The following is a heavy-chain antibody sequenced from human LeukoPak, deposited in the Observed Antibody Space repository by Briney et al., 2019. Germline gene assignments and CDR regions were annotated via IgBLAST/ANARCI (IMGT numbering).Heavy chain of an antibody. CDR3: ARSPPPPGYSSSWYYFDY. V-gene: IGHV4-39*07. D-gene: IGHD6-13*01. J-gene: IGHJ4*02. CDR1: GGSISSSSYY. Sequence: SETLSLTCTVSGGSISSSSYYWGWIRQPPGKGLEWIGSIYYSGSTNYNPSLKSRVTISVDTSKNQFSLKLSSVTAADTAVYYCARSPPPPGYSSSWYYFDYWGQGTLVTVSS. CDR2: IYYSGST.